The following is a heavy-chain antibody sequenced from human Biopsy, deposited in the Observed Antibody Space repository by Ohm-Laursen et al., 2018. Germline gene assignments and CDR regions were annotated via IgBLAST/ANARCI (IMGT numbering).Heavy chain of an antibody. Sequence: SQTLSLTCSVSGGSFSGTYWNWIRQPPGKRLEWIGNIYYSGSTNFNPSLKSRVTISVDTSKNQFSLKLSSVTAADTAVYFCARGSSYGYDFDYWGQGTLVAVSS. D-gene: IGHD5-18*01. CDR2: IYYSGST. V-gene: IGHV4-59*01. CDR3: ARGSSYGYDFDY. J-gene: IGHJ4*02. CDR1: GGSFSGTY.